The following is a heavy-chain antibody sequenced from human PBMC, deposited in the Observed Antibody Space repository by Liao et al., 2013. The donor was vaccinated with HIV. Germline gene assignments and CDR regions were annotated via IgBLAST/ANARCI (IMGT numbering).Heavy chain of an antibody. Sequence: QVHLQESGPGLVKPSQTLSLTCTVSGDSITSGEYYWSWIRQSPDKGLEWIGYIYKSGSTYYNPSSRVDFPFLIDASRAQFSLSLSSVTAADTAVYFCARDVKGIRGTTTAGAFDIWGQGQWSP. J-gene: IGHJ3*02. D-gene: IGHD1-14*01. V-gene: IGHV4-30-4*08. CDR3: ARDVKGIRGTTTAGAFDI. CDR1: GDSITSGEYY. CDR2: IYKSGST.